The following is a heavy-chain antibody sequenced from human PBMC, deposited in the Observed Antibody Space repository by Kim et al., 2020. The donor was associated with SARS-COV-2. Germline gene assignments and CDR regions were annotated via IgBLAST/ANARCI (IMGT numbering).Heavy chain of an antibody. CDR3: ARGVESIAARMPDY. CDR1: GYTFTSYH. CDR2: MNPNSGNT. D-gene: IGHD6-6*01. V-gene: IGHV1-8*01. J-gene: IGHJ4*02. Sequence: ASVKVSCKASGYTFTSYHINWVRQATGQGLEWMGWMNPNSGNTGYAQKFQGRVTMTRNTSISTAYMELSSLRSEDTAVYYCARGVESIAARMPDYWGQGTLVTVSS.